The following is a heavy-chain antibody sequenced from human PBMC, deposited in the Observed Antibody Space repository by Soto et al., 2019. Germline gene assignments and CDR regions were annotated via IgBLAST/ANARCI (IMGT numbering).Heavy chain of an antibody. Sequence: GGSLRLSCAASGFTFSSYAMHWVRQAPGKGLEWVAVISYDGSNKYYADSVKGRFTISRDNSKNTLYLQMNSLRAEDTAVYYCASDYYDSSGYYYDHAFDIWGQGTMVTVSS. CDR1: GFTFSSYA. J-gene: IGHJ3*02. D-gene: IGHD3-22*01. CDR2: ISYDGSNK. V-gene: IGHV3-30-3*01. CDR3: ASDYYDSSGYYYDHAFDI.